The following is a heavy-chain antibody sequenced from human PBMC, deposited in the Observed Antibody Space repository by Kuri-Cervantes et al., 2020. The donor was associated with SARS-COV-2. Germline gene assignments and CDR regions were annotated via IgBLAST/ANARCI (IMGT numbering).Heavy chain of an antibody. V-gene: IGHV4-31*03. CDR3: ARLGKSGDYSKHLDY. Sequence: SGPTLVKPTQTLTLTCTFSGFSLSTSGMCVSWIRQPPGKGLEWIGYIYYSGSTYYNPSLKSRVTISVDTSKNQFSLKLSSVTAADTAVYYCARLGKSGDYSKHLDYWGQGTLVTVSS. CDR1: GFSLSTSGMC. CDR2: IYYSGST. J-gene: IGHJ4*02. D-gene: IGHD4-17*01.